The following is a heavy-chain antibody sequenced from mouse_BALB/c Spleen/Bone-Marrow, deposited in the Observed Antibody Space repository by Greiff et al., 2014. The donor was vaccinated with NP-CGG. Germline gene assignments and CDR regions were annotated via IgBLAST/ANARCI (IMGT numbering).Heavy chain of an antibody. CDR2: INPYNDGT. D-gene: IGHD1-2*01. J-gene: IGHJ3*01. Sequence: VQLQQPGPELVKPGASVKMSCKASGYTFTSYVMHWVKQKPGQGLEWIGYINPYNDGTKYNEKFKGKATLTSDKSSSTAYMKLSSLTSEDSAVYYCARRQFITTAAWFAYWGQGTLVTVSA. V-gene: IGHV1-14*01. CDR1: GYTFTSYV. CDR3: ARRQFITTAAWFAY.